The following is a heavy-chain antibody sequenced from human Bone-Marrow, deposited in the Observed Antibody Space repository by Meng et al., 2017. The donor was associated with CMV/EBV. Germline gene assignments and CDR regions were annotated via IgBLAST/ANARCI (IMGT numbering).Heavy chain of an antibody. D-gene: IGHD3-10*01. V-gene: IGHV3-7*01. CDR2: ISPDGSEK. CDR3: ARSSTSGLRNFDY. CDR1: GFTFSSSW. Sequence: GESLKISCAASGFTFSSSWMSWVRQATGKGLEWVANISPDGSEKNYVDSVKGRLTMSRDNAKNSVSLQMSSLRAEDTAVYYCARSSTSGLRNFDYWGQGTLVTVSS. J-gene: IGHJ4*02.